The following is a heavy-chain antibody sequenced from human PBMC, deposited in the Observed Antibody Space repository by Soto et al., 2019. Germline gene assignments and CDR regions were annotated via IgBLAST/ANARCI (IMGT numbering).Heavy chain of an antibody. V-gene: IGHV3-7*01. Sequence: GGSLRLSCAASGFTFSSYWMSWVRQAPGKGLEWVANIKQDGSEKYYVDSVKGRFTISRDNAKNSLYLQMNSLRAEDTAVYYCARDRNGYSSSWYFDYWGQGTLVTVSS. CDR3: ARDRNGYSSSWYFDY. D-gene: IGHD6-13*01. CDR1: GFTFSSYW. CDR2: IKQDGSEK. J-gene: IGHJ4*02.